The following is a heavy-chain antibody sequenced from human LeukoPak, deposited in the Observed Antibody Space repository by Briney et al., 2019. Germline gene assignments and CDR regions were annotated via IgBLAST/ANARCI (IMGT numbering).Heavy chain of an antibody. J-gene: IGHJ4*02. V-gene: IGHV3-23*01. D-gene: IGHD4-23*01. Sequence: GGSLRLSCAASGFTFSSYGMSWVRQAPGKGLEWVSTVSGRDSNTYYADSVEGRFIISRDNSRNTLYLQMNSLRAEDTAVYYCARRSDYGGNGNYFDYWGQGSLVTVSS. CDR1: GFTFSSYG. CDR3: ARRSDYGGNGNYFDY. CDR2: VSGRDSNT.